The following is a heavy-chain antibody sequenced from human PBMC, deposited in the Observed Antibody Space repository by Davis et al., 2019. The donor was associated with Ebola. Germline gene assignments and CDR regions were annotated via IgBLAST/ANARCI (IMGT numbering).Heavy chain of an antibody. CDR1: GGSFSGYY. J-gene: IGHJ4*02. D-gene: IGHD1-1*01. V-gene: IGHV4-34*01. Sequence: MPSETLSLTCAVYGGSFSGYYWSWIRQPPGKGLEWIGEINHSGSTNYNPSLKSRLTISVDTSKTQFSLQLTSATAADTAVYYCVRLDSQRYIDSWGQGTLVTVSS. CDR2: INHSGST. CDR3: VRLDSQRYIDS.